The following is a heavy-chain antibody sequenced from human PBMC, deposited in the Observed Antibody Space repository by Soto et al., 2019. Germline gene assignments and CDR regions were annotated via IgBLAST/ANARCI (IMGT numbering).Heavy chain of an antibody. D-gene: IGHD2-2*01. CDR1: GFTFSNAW. CDR3: TTGSYCRSTSCYDGYYYYYYGMYV. V-gene: IGHV3-15*01. CDR2: IKSKTDGGTT. J-gene: IGHJ6*02. Sequence: GGSLRLSCAASGFTFSNAWMSWVRQAPGKGLEWVGRIKSKTDGGTTDYAAPVKGRFTISRDDSKNTLYLQMNSLKTEDTAVYYCTTGSYCRSTSCYDGYYYYYYGMYVWGQGTTVTVSS.